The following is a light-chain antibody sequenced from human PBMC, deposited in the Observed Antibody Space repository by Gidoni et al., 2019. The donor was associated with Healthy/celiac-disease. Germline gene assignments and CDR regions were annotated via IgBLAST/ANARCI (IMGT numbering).Light chain of an antibody. V-gene: IGKV2-28*01. CDR1: QSLLHRNRYIY. Sequence: DIGMTQSPLSLLVTPGGPASISLRSSQSLLHRNRYIYLAWYPQKPGQSPKLLIYLGSNRASGVPDRFSGSGSGTDFTLKISRVEAEDVGVYYCMQDRQTPPTFXQXTKLEIK. CDR3: MQDRQTPPT. J-gene: IGKJ2*01. CDR2: LGS.